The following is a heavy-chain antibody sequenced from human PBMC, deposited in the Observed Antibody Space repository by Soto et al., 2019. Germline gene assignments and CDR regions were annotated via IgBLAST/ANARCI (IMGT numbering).Heavy chain of an antibody. D-gene: IGHD3-10*01. V-gene: IGHV4-31*03. CDR1: GGSISSGGYY. CDR2: IYYSGST. CDR3: ARVRRFGELVVGTTYYFDY. Sequence: QVQLQESGPGLVKPSQTLSLTCTVSGGSISSGGYYWSWIRQHPGKGLEWIGYIYYSGSTYYNPSLKSRVTISVDTSKNQFSLKLSSVTAVDTAVYYCARVRRFGELVVGTTYYFDYWGQGTLVTVSS. J-gene: IGHJ4*02.